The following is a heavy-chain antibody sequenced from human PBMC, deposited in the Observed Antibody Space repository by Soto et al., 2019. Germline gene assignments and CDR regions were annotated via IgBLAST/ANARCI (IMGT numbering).Heavy chain of an antibody. CDR1: GFTFSSYW. V-gene: IGHV3-74*01. D-gene: IGHD6-19*01. CDR2: INSDGSST. Sequence: GGSLRLSCAASGFTFSSYWMHWVRQAPGKGLVWVSRINSDGSSTSYADSVKGRFTISRDNAKNTLYLQMNSLRAEDTAVYYCASMEIAVAVEEYYYYGMDVWGQGTTVTVSS. J-gene: IGHJ6*02. CDR3: ASMEIAVAVEEYYYYGMDV.